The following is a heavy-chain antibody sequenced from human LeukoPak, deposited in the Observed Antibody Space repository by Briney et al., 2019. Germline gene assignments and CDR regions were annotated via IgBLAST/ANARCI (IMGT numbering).Heavy chain of an antibody. V-gene: IGHV1-69*06. D-gene: IGHD3-10*01. CDR3: ARAKPKNMVRGLIMRRESRYYFDY. CDR1: GGTFSSYA. Sequence: SVKVSCKASGGTFSSYAISWVRQAPGQGLEWMGGIIPIFGTANYAQKFQGRVTITADKSTSTAYMELSSLRAEDTAVYYCARAKPKNMVRGLIMRRESRYYFDYWGQGTLVTVSS. CDR2: IIPIFGTA. J-gene: IGHJ4*02.